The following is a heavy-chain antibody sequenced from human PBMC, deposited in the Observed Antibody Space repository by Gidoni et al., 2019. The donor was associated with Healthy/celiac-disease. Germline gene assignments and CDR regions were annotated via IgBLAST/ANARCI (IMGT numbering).Heavy chain of an antibody. CDR1: GFPFSSYA. J-gene: IGHJ3*02. V-gene: IGHV3-23*01. CDR2: ISGSGGST. D-gene: IGHD1-7*01. CDR3: AKGIAGTSGAFDI. Sequence: EVQLLEPGGGLVKPGGSLRLSCAASGFPFSSYAMSWVRQAPGKGLEWVSAISGSGGSTYYADSVKGRFTISRDNSKNTLYLQMNSLRAEDTAVYYCAKGIAGTSGAFDIWGQGTMVTVSS.